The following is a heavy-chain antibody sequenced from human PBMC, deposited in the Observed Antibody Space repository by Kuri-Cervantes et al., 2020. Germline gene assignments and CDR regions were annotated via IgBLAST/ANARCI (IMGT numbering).Heavy chain of an antibody. CDR3: AKDPVPRGGWYYFDY. D-gene: IGHD6-19*01. V-gene: IGHV3-30*18. Sequence: GESLKISCAASGFTFSSCGMHWVRQAPGKGLEWVAVISYDGSNKYYADSVKGRFTISRDNSKNTLYLQMNSLRAEDTAVFYCAKDPVPRGGWYYFDYWGQGTLVTVSS. CDR2: ISYDGSNK. CDR1: GFTFSSCG. J-gene: IGHJ4*02.